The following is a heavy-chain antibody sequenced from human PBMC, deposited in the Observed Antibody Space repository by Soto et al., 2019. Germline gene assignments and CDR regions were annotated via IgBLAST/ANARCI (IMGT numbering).Heavy chain of an antibody. D-gene: IGHD5-12*01. J-gene: IGHJ4*02. V-gene: IGHV4-34*01. Sequence: QVQLQQWGAGLLKPSETLSLTCVVYGGSLSGYYWRWIRQPPGKGLEWIGEIKDGGLTNYSPSLKSRATISVDRPKNQFSLKLHAVTAADTAVYYCARGQEGVVATHWDQGALVTVSS. CDR3: ARGQEGVVATH. CDR2: IKDGGLT. CDR1: GGSLSGYY.